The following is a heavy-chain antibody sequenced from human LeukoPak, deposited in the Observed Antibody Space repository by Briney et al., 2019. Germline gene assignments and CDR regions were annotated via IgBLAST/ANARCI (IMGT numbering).Heavy chain of an antibody. CDR2: INPNSGGT. V-gene: IGHV1-2*02. CDR1: GYTFTGYY. CDR3: ARDAGKMIVGATTNTNDAFDI. Sequence: ASVKVSCKASGYTFTGYYMHWVRQAPGQGLEWMGWINPNSGGTNYAQKSQGRVTMTRDTSISTAYMELSRLRSDDTAVYYCARDAGKMIVGATTNTNDAFDIWGQGTMVTVSS. D-gene: IGHD1-26*01. J-gene: IGHJ3*02.